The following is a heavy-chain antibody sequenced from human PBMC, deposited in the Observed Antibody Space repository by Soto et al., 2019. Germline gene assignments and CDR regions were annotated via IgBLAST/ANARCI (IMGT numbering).Heavy chain of an antibody. J-gene: IGHJ4*02. D-gene: IGHD3-3*01. CDR3: VRDLYTMSDFWSAFSSY. V-gene: IGHV3-23*04. CDR2: IRKDGGSV. Sequence: EVELVQPGGGLVQPGGSLRLSCAASGFTFSDFPMSWVRQVPGKGLEWISAIRKDGGSVYYVESVKGRFTISRDNSKNTSSSRMKNLRVEDTAIFYCVRDLYTMSDFWSAFSSYWGQGAQVIVSS. CDR1: GFTFSDFP.